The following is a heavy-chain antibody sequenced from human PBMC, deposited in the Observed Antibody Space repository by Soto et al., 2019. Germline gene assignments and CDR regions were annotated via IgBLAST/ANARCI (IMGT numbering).Heavy chain of an antibody. CDR2: ISYDGSNK. CDR3: ARDFEIVGATSAFDI. D-gene: IGHD1-26*01. CDR1: GFTFSSYA. J-gene: IGHJ3*02. V-gene: IGHV3-30-3*01. Sequence: QVQLVESGGGVVQPGRSLRLSCAASGFTFSSYAMHWVRQAPGKGLEWVAVISYDGSNKYYADSVKGRFTISRDNSKNTLYLQMNSLRAEDTAVYYCARDFEIVGATSAFDIWGQGTMVTVSS.